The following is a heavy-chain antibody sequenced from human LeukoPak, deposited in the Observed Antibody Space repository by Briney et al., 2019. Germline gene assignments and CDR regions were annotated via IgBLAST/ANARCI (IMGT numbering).Heavy chain of an antibody. Sequence: GGSLRLFCAASGFTYSNAWMSWVRQAPGKALEWVGRIKSKTDGGTTDYAAPVKGRFTISRDDSKNTLYLQMNSLKTEDTAVYYCTTEESDYGSDYWGQGTLVTVSS. D-gene: IGHD4-17*01. J-gene: IGHJ4*02. V-gene: IGHV3-15*01. CDR1: GFTYSNAW. CDR3: TTEESDYGSDY. CDR2: IKSKTDGGTT.